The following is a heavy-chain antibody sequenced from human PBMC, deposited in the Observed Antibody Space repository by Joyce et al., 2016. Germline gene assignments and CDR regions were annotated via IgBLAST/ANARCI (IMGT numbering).Heavy chain of an antibody. V-gene: IGHV3-30*04. D-gene: IGHD2-15*01. CDR2: ISNDGNNK. J-gene: IGHJ4*02. CDR3: AREEQAVLTPGYFDC. Sequence: QVQLVESGGGVVQPGRSLSLSCAASRFTFSSYLMHWVRPAPGKGLDLVALISNDGNNKYYAESVKGRFTISRDKSKNTLYLQMNSLSAEDTALYYCAREEQAVLTPGYFDCWGRGTLVTVSS. CDR1: RFTFSSYL.